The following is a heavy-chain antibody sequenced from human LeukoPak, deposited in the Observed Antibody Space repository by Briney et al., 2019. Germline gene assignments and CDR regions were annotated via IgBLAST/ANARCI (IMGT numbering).Heavy chain of an antibody. D-gene: IGHD3-22*01. CDR2: ISYDGSNK. V-gene: IGHV3-30*18. Sequence: PGGSLRLSCAASGFTFSSYGMHWVRQAPGKGLEWVAVISYDGSNKYYADSVKGRFTISRDNSKNTLYLQMNSLRAEDTAVYYCAKDWWEDSSGYDTAPWWGQGTLVTVSS. CDR3: AKDWWEDSSGYDTAPW. CDR1: GFTFSSYG. J-gene: IGHJ4*02.